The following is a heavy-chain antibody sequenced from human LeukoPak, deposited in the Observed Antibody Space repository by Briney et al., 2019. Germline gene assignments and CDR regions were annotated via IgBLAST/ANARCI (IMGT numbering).Heavy chain of an antibody. Sequence: GGSLRLSCAASGFSFSNAWMSWVRQAPGKGLEWVGRIKSKTTGGTTDFAAPVKGRFTISRDDSKNTLYLQMNSLKTEDTAVYYCTFTVVVGMDVWGQGTTVTVSS. CDR3: TFTVVVGMDV. J-gene: IGHJ6*02. V-gene: IGHV3-15*01. D-gene: IGHD2-21*01. CDR1: GFSFSNAW. CDR2: IKSKTTGGTT.